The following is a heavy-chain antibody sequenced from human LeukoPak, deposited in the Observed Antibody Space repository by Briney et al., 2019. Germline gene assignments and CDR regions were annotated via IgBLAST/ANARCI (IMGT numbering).Heavy chain of an antibody. Sequence: GESLKISCKGSGYSFTNYWIGWVRQMPGKGLEWMGIIYPGDSAGDSDTRYSPSFRGQVTISADKSISTAYLQWSSLKASDTAMYYCARRVYSSSWYWFDPWGQGTLVTVSS. V-gene: IGHV5-51*01. CDR3: ARRVYSSSWYWFDP. CDR1: GYSFTNYW. D-gene: IGHD6-13*01. CDR2: IYPGDSAGDSDT. J-gene: IGHJ5*02.